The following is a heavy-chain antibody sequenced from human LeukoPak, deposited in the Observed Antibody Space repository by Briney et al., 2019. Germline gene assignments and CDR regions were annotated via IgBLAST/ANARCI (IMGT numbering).Heavy chain of an antibody. CDR1: GGSITSYY. D-gene: IGHD3-22*01. Sequence: SETLSLTCAVSGGSITSYYWSWIRQPAGKGLEWIGRIYSSGSTNYNPSLRSRVTMSVDTSKNQFSLKVNSVTAANTALYYCARANYYDSGGFFPYGLDVWGHGTTVTVSS. CDR3: ARANYYDSGGFFPYGLDV. V-gene: IGHV4-4*07. CDR2: IYSSGST. J-gene: IGHJ6*02.